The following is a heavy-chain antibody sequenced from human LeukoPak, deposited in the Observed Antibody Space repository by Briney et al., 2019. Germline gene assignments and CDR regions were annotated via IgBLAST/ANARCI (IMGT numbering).Heavy chain of an antibody. Sequence: ASVRVSYKASGGTFSSYAISWVRQAPGQGLEWMGWISAYNGNTNYAQKLQGGVTMTTDTSTSTAYMELRSLRSDDTAVYYCARIPVVVVAATYWFDPWGQGTLVTVSS. J-gene: IGHJ5*02. CDR3: ARIPVVVVAATYWFDP. D-gene: IGHD2-15*01. CDR2: ISAYNGNT. CDR1: GGTFSSYA. V-gene: IGHV1-18*01.